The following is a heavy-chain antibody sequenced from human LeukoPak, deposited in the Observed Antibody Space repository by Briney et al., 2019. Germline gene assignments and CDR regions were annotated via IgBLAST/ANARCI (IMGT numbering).Heavy chain of an antibody. CDR3: ARSGWSGSWSHY. CDR2: MNPNSGNT. J-gene: IGHJ4*02. D-gene: IGHD6-13*01. CDR1: GYTFTSYD. V-gene: IGHV1-8*01. Sequence: ASVKVSCKASGYTFTSYDINWVRQATGQGLEWMGWMNPNSGNTGYAQKFQGRATMTRNTSISTAYMELSSLRSEDTAVYYCARSGWSGSWSHYWGQGTLVTVSS.